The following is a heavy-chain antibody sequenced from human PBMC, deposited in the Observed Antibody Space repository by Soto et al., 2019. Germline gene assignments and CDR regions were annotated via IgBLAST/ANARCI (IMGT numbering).Heavy chain of an antibody. V-gene: IGHV4-30-4*01. D-gene: IGHD3-22*01. J-gene: IGHJ4*02. CDR2: IYYSGST. Sequence: QVQLQESGPGLVKPSQTLSLTCTVSGGSISSSDYYWSWIRQPPGKGLEWIGYIYYSGSTYYNPSLNSRFTISIDTSKNQFSLKLNSVTAADTAVYYCARASYYYDGSGYYHYWGQGTLVTVSS. CDR1: GGSISSSDYY. CDR3: ARASYYYDGSGYYHY.